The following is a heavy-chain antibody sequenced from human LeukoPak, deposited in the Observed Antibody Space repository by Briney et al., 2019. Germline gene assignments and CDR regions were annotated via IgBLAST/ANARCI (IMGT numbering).Heavy chain of an antibody. CDR2: INHSGST. CDR3: ARLPIAVAGPLPDDF. J-gene: IGHJ4*02. D-gene: IGHD6-19*01. V-gene: IGHV4-30-2*01. Sequence: SQTLSLTCTVSGGSISSGGYYWSWIRQPPGKGLEWIGEINHSGSTNYNPSLKSRVTISVDTSKNQFSLKLTSVTAADTAVYYCARLPIAVAGPLPDDFWGQGTLVTVSS. CDR1: GGSISSGGYY.